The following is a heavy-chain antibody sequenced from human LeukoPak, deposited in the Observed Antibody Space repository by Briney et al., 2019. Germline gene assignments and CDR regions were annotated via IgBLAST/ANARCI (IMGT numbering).Heavy chain of an antibody. J-gene: IGHJ5*02. CDR2: IYHSGST. Sequence: PSETLSLTCTVSGGSISSGGYYWSWIRQPPGKGLEWIGYIYHSGSTYYNPSLKSRVTISVDRSKNQFFLKLSSVTAADTAVYYCARDHGDPQGFGPWGQGTLVTVSS. V-gene: IGHV4-30-2*01. CDR3: ARDHGDPQGFGP. CDR1: GGSISSGGYY. D-gene: IGHD3-10*01.